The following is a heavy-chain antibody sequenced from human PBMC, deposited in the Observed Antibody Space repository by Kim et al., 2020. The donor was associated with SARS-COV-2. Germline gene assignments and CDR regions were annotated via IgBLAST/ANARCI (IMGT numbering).Heavy chain of an antibody. Sequence: GGSLRLSCAASGFTFSSYWMHWVRQAPGKGLVWVSRINSDGSSTSYADSVKGRFTISRDNAKNTLYLQMNSLRAEDTAVYYCARSPVIVGATPFDYWGQGTRVTVSS. V-gene: IGHV3-74*01. D-gene: IGHD1-26*01. J-gene: IGHJ4*02. CDR3: ARSPVIVGATPFDY. CDR2: INSDGSST. CDR1: GFTFSSYW.